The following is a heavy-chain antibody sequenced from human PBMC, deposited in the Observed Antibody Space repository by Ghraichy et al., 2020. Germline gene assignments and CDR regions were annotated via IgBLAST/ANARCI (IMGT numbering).Heavy chain of an antibody. V-gene: IGHV4-59*08. Sequence: SETLSLTCTVSGGSISSYYWSWIRQPPGKGLEWIGYIYYSGSTNYNPSLKSRVTISVDTSKNQFSLKLSSVTAADTAVYYCARGGEDCSSTSCYYYGMDVWGQGTTVTVSS. CDR2: IYYSGST. D-gene: IGHD2-2*01. J-gene: IGHJ6*02. CDR1: GGSISSYY. CDR3: ARGGEDCSSTSCYYYGMDV.